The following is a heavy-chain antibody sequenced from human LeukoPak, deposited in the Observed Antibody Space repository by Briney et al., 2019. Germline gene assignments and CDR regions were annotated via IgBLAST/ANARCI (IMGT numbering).Heavy chain of an antibody. CDR1: GFTFSSYG. D-gene: IGHD6-19*01. V-gene: IGHV3-30*02. J-gene: IGHJ4*02. CDR3: AKDVVLYSGGWYEGGHPHY. CDR2: IRYDGSNK. Sequence: PGGSLRLSCAASGFTFSSYGMHWVRQAPGKGLEWVAFIRYDGSNKYYADSVKGRFTISRDNSKNTLYLQMNSLRAEDTAVYYCAKDVVLYSGGWYEGGHPHYWGQGTLVTVSS.